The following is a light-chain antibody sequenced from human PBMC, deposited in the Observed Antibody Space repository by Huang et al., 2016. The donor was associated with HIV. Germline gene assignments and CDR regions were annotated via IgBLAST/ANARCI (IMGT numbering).Light chain of an antibody. CDR2: GAS. CDR1: QSVSSN. CDR3: HQYNNWPPWT. V-gene: IGKV3-15*01. J-gene: IGKJ1*01. Sequence: ELVMTQSPATLSVSPGERVTLSCRAGQSVSSNLAWYQQKPGQAPRLLIFGASTRATGIPARFRGSGSGTEFTLTISSLQSEDFAVYYCHQYNNWPPWTFGQGTKVEI.